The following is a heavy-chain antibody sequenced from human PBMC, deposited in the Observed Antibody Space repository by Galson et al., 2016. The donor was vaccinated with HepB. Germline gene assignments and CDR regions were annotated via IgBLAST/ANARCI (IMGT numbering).Heavy chain of an antibody. Sequence: SLRLSCAASGFTFDDFLMHWVRQGPDKGLEWVALISYDGASQYYADSVKGRFTISRDNSKNTLSLQMTSLRPEDTGRYYCARGESGSYSYWGREPWSAS. V-gene: IGHV3-30-3*01. CDR1: GFTFDDFL. CDR3: ARGESGSYSY. D-gene: IGHD1-26*01. CDR2: ISYDGASQ. J-gene: IGHJ4*02.